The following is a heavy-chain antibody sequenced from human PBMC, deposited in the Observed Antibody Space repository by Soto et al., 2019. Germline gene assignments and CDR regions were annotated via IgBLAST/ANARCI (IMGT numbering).Heavy chain of an antibody. CDR1: GYTFTSYG. Sequence: QVHLVQSGAEVKKPGASVKVSCKCSGYTFTSYGITCVRQAPGQGLEWMGWISASNGNTDYAQKVQGRVTVTRDPSTSTAYMELRSLRSDDTAVYYCARGRYGDYWGQGALVTVSS. J-gene: IGHJ4*02. D-gene: IGHD1-1*01. V-gene: IGHV1-18*01. CDR3: ARGRYGDY. CDR2: ISASNGNT.